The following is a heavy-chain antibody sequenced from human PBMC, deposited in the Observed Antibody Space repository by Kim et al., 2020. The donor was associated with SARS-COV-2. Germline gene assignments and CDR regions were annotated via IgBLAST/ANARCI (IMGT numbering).Heavy chain of an antibody. CDR3: ARVWWVVVAATMWFDP. V-gene: IGHV4-38-2*02. CDR2: IYHSGST. J-gene: IGHJ5*02. Sequence: SETLSLTCTVSGYSISSGYYWGWIRQPPGKGLEWIGSIYHSGSTYYNPSLKSRVTISVDTSKNQFSLKLSSVTAADTAVYYCARVWWVVVAATMWFDPWG. CDR1: GYSISSGYY. D-gene: IGHD2-15*01.